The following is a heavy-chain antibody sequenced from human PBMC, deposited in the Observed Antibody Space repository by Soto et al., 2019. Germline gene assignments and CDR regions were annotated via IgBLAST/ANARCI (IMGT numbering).Heavy chain of an antibody. CDR1: GFTFSNYA. CDR2: ISGSGDFT. Sequence: GGSLRLSCAASGFTFSNYAISWVRQTLGKGLEWVSVISGSGDFTYYADSVKGRFTISRDNPKNTIYLQMNSLRAEDTAVYYCAKGFYGSGSYYNERAFDSWGQGTLVTVSS. V-gene: IGHV3-23*01. J-gene: IGHJ4*02. CDR3: AKGFYGSGSYYNERAFDS. D-gene: IGHD3-10*01.